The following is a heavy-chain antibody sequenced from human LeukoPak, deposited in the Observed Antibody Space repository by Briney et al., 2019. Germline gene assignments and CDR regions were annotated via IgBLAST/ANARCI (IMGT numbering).Heavy chain of an antibody. D-gene: IGHD3-10*01. Sequence: SGTLSLTCAVSGYSISSGYYWGWIRQPPGQGLGWIGSIYHSGSTYYNPSPKSRVTISVDTSKNQFSLKLSSVTAADTAVYYCARDRTSYGSGSYSYYYGMDVWGKGTTVTVSS. CDR2: IYHSGST. J-gene: IGHJ6*04. CDR3: ARDRTSYGSGSYSYYYGMDV. V-gene: IGHV4-38-2*02. CDR1: GYSISSGYY.